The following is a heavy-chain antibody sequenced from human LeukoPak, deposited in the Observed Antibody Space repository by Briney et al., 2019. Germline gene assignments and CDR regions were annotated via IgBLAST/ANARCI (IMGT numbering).Heavy chain of an antibody. CDR1: GFTFISYA. V-gene: IGHV3-64*01. CDR3: VRRRGYSYDY. J-gene: IGHJ4*02. Sequence: GGSLILSCAASGFTFISYAMDWVRQAPGKGLEYVSGISSNGGSTYYASSVKGRFTISRDNSKTTLDLQMGSLRAEDMAVYYCVRRRGYSYDYWGQGTLVSVSS. D-gene: IGHD5-18*01. CDR2: ISSNGGST.